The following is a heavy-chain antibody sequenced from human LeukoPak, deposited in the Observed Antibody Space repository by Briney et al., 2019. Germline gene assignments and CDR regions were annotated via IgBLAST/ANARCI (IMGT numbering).Heavy chain of an antibody. CDR3: ATTTIRLGF. J-gene: IGHJ4*02. D-gene: IGHD1-26*01. CDR2: IYNGGST. Sequence: SSETLSLTCSVSGGSISSSSNYCGWIRQPPGKGLEWIGSIYNGGSTCYNPSLKSRVTISVDTSNNQSSLRLSSVTAADTAVYYCATTTIRLGFWGQGTLVTVSS. CDR1: GGSISSSSNY. V-gene: IGHV4-39*07.